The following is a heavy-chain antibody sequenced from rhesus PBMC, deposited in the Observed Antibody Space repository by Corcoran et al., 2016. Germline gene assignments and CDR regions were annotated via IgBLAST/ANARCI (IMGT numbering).Heavy chain of an antibody. CDR1: GGYISGYY. Sequence: QVQLQESGPGLVKPSETLSLTCTVSGGYISGYYWNWIRQPPGKGLEWIGNIYGDVTTINYNPSRKRRFTLSAETSNSQVSLKVSSVTAADTAVFYCATRSGNSDYYGLDSWGQGVVVTVSS. V-gene: IGHV4S11*01. J-gene: IGHJ6*01. D-gene: IGHD1-44*01. CDR3: ATRSGNSDYYGLDS. CDR2: IYGDVTTI.